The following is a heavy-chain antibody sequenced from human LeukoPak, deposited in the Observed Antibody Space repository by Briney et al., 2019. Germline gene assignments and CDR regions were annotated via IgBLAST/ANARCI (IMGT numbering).Heavy chain of an antibody. D-gene: IGHD6-13*01. V-gene: IGHV3-30*18. CDR3: AKDNVAAAGRYFDY. CDR1: GFTFSNYG. Sequence: PGGSLRLSCAASGFTFSNYGMHWVRQAPGKGLGWVALISYDGSNKYFADSVKGRFTISRDNSKNTLYLQMHSLRAEDTAVYYCAKDNVAAAGRYFDYWGQGTLVTVSS. J-gene: IGHJ4*02. CDR2: ISYDGSNK.